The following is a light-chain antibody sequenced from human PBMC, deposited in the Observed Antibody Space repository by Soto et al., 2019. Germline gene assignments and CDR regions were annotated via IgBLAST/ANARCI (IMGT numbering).Light chain of an antibody. V-gene: IGLV2-14*01. CDR2: AVS. CDR3: CSYTSLSTVV. CDR1: SSDVGGYNH. J-gene: IGLJ2*01. Sequence: QSVLTQPASVSGSPGQSITISCTGSSSDVGGYNHVSWYQHSPGKAPKLILFAVSDRPSGVSHRFSGSKSGNTASLTISGLQAEDEADYYCCSYTSLSTVVFGGGTKLTVL.